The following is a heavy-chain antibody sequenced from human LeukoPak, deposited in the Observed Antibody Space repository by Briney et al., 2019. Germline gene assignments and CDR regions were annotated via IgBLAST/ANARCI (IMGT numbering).Heavy chain of an antibody. CDR3: ASARQRHCTNGVCPSLTDS. V-gene: IGHV1-69*02. CDR2: IIRGLGIS. J-gene: IGHJ4*02. D-gene: IGHD2-8*01. Sequence: SVKVSCKASGSTFTGYYMHWVRQAPGQGLEWMGRIIRGLGISNYAQKFQGRVTITADKSTSTTYMELSSLRSEDTAVYYCASARQRHCTNGVCPSLTDSWGQGTLVTVSS. CDR1: GSTFTGYY.